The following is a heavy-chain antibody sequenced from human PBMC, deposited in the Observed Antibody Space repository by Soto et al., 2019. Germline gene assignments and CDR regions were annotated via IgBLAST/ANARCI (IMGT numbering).Heavy chain of an antibody. Sequence: GGSLRLSCAASGFTFSSYSMNWVRQAPGKGLGWVSSISSSSSYIYYADSVKGRFTISRDNPKNSLYLQMNSLRAEDTAVHYCARDEADYGDNLNFGYWGQGTLVTVSS. CDR1: GFTFSSYS. V-gene: IGHV3-21*01. J-gene: IGHJ4*02. CDR3: ARDEADYGDNLNFGY. CDR2: ISSSSSYI. D-gene: IGHD4-17*01.